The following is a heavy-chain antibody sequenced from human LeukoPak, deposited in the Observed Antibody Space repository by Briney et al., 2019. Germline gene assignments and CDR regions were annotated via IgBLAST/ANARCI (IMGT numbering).Heavy chain of an antibody. J-gene: IGHJ4*02. CDR2: INPNSGGT. V-gene: IGHV1-2*02. CDR3: ARDPTVSYSGYDVDY. CDR1: GYTFTGYY. D-gene: IGHD5-12*01. Sequence: ASVKVSCKASGYTFTGYYMHWVRQAPGQGLEWMGWINPNSGGTNYAQKFQGRVTMTRDTSISTAYMELSRLRSDDTAVYYCARDPTVSYSGYDVDYWGQGTLVTVSS.